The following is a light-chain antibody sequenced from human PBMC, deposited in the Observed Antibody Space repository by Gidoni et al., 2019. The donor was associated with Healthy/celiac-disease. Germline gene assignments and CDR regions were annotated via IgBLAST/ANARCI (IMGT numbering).Light chain of an antibody. CDR3: QKYNSAPPFT. V-gene: IGKV1-27*01. Sequence: DIQMTQSPSSLSASVGDRVTIPCRASQGISNYLAWYQQKPRKVPKLLSYAASTLQSGVPSRFSGSGSGTDFTLTISSLQPEDVATYYCQKYNSAPPFTFGPGTKVDIK. J-gene: IGKJ3*01. CDR1: QGISNY. CDR2: AAS.